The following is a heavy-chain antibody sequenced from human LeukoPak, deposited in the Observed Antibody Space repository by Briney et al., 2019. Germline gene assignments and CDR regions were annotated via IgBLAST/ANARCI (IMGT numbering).Heavy chain of an antibody. J-gene: IGHJ3*01. CDR3: ASGGGSYGDV. Sequence: ASVKVSCKTSGHTFTGYYMHWLRQAPGQGLEWMGRINPNSGGTIYARKFQGRVTMIGDTSVGTAYMELSSLRSDDTALYYCASGGGSYGDVWGQGTMVTVSS. V-gene: IGHV1-2*06. D-gene: IGHD1-26*01. CDR1: GHTFTGYY. CDR2: INPNSGGT.